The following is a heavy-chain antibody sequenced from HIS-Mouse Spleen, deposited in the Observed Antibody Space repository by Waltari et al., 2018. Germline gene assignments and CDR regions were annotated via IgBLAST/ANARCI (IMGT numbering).Heavy chain of an antibody. Sequence: QLQLQESGPGLVKPSETLSLTCTVSGGSISSSRYYWGRIRPPPGKGLECMGSIYYSGSTYYNPSLKSRVTISVDTSKNQFSLKLSSVTAADTAVYYCAREIPYSSSWYDWYFDLWGRGTLVTVSS. V-gene: IGHV4-39*07. CDR3: AREIPYSSSWYDWYFDL. CDR2: IYYSGST. CDR1: GGSISSSRYY. D-gene: IGHD6-13*01. J-gene: IGHJ2*01.